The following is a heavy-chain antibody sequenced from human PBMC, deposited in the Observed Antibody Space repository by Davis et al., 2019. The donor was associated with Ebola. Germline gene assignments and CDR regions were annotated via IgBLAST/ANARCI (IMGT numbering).Heavy chain of an antibody. Sequence: SVKVSCKAVGDTLSSYAMTWVRQAPGQGLEWMGGIIPVFRTASYAQKFQGRVTITADESTRTAYMELTGLRSEDTAVYYCARDVGGAAGTDYWGQGTLVTVSS. V-gene: IGHV1-69*13. CDR2: IIPVFRTA. D-gene: IGHD6-19*01. CDR3: ARDVGGAAGTDY. J-gene: IGHJ4*02. CDR1: GDTLSSYA.